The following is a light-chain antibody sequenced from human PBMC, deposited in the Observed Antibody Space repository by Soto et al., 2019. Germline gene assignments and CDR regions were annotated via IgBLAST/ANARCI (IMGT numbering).Light chain of an antibody. CDR3: QQYYSYSWT. CDR2: AAS. CDR1: QGISSY. Sequence: IQMTQSPCSLSASVGDRVTITCRASQGISSYLAWYQQKPGKAPKLLIYAASTLQSGVPSRFSGSGSGTDFTLTISCLQSEDFATYYCQQYYSYSWTFGQGTKVDIK. V-gene: IGKV1-8*01. J-gene: IGKJ1*01.